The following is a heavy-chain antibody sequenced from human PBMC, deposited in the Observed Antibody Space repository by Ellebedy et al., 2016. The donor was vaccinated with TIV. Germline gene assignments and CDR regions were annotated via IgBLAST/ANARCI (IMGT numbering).Heavy chain of an antibody. CDR1: GGSVSSGSYY. CDR2: IYYSGST. Sequence: SETLSLXXTVSGGSVSSGSYYWSWIRQPPGKGLEWIGYIYYSGSTNYNPSLKSRVTISVDTSKNQFSLKLSSVTAADTAVYYCARVSIDYDFWSGAAAFDIWGQGTMVTVSS. J-gene: IGHJ3*02. CDR3: ARVSIDYDFWSGAAAFDI. V-gene: IGHV4-61*01. D-gene: IGHD3-3*01.